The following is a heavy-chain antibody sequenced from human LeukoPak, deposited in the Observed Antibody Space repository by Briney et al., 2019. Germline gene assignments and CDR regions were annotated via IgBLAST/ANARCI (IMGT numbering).Heavy chain of an antibody. CDR3: ARGSSSFPFDY. D-gene: IGHD6-6*01. CDR1: GYTFTGYY. J-gene: IGHJ4*02. V-gene: IGHV1-2*02. CDR2: INPNSGGT. Sequence: ASVKVSCKASGYTFTGYYMHWVRQAPGQGLEWMGWINPNSGGTNYVQKFQGRVTMTRDTSISTAYMELSRLRSDDTAVYYCARGSSSFPFDYWGQGTLVTVSS.